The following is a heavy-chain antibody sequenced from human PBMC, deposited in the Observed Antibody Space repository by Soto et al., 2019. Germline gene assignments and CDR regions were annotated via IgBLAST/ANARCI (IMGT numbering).Heavy chain of an antibody. CDR3: AKDYYDTSGSQIYYFDY. V-gene: IGHV3-23*01. CDR2: ISGSGGST. D-gene: IGHD3-22*01. Sequence: GGSLRLSCAASGFTFSSYAMSWVRQAPGKGLEWVSAISGSGGSTYYADSVKGRFTISRDNSKNTLYLQMNSLRAEDTAVYYCAKDYYDTSGSQIYYFDYWGQGTLVTVSS. J-gene: IGHJ4*02. CDR1: GFTFSSYA.